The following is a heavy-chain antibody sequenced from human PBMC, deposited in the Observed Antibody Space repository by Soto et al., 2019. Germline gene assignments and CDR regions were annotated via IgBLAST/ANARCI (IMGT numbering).Heavy chain of an antibody. V-gene: IGHV4-59*01. CDR2: INHSGST. J-gene: IGHJ4*02. Sequence: SETLSLTCAVYGGSFSGYYWSWIRQPPGKGLEWIGYINHSGSTNYNPSLKSRVTISVDTSKNQFSLKLSSVTAADTAVYYCARDLPLDYWGQGTLVTVSS. CDR1: GGSFSGYY. CDR3: ARDLPLDY.